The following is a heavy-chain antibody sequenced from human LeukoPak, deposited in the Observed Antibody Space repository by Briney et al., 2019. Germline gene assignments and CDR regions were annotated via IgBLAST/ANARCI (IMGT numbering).Heavy chain of an antibody. V-gene: IGHV3-23*01. CDR3: ARQVGFCSDSTCYFDY. CDR2: ISGSGDST. D-gene: IGHD3-22*01. Sequence: QPGGSLRLSCVASGFTFSSYAMSWVRQAPGKGLQWVSAISGSGDSTDYADSVKGRFTISRDNSKNILFLQMSSLRADDTAIYYCARQVGFCSDSTCYFDYWGQGALVTVSS. CDR1: GFTFSSYA. J-gene: IGHJ4*02.